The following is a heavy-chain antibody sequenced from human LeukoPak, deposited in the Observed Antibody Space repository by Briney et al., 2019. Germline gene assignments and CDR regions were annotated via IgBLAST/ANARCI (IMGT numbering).Heavy chain of an antibody. CDR1: GYTFSSYS. D-gene: IGHD2-15*01. J-gene: IGHJ4*02. CDR3: ARASYCSDGSCYSDY. V-gene: IGHV1-18*01. CDR2: VSAYNGNT. Sequence: ASVKVSCKASGYTFSSYSISWVRQAPGQGLEWMGWVSAYNGNTIYAQKVKGRVTMTTDTSTSTAYMELRSLKSDDTAVYYCARASYCSDGSCYSDYWGQGTLVTVSS.